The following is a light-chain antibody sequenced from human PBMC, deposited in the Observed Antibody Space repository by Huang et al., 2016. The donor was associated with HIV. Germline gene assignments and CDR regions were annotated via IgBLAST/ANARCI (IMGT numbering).Light chain of an antibody. V-gene: IGKV1-33*01. CDR1: QDIRNY. CDR3: QHYDSVPPLT. CDR2: AAS. J-gene: IGKJ4*01. Sequence: DIQMTQSPSSLSASVGDRVTITCQASQDIRNYLNWYQQNPGKAPKLLIYAASNLQTGGPLRFSGSGSGTDFTFTISSLQLEDVGTYYCQHYDSVPPLTFGGGTKVEIK.